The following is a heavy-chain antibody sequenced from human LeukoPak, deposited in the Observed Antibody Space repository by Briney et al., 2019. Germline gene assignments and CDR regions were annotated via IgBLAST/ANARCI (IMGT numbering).Heavy chain of an antibody. CDR1: GGSISSGSYY. Sequence: PSETLSLTCTVSGGSISSGSYYWSWIRQPAGKGLEWIGRIYTSGSTNYNPSLKSRVTISVDTSKNQFSLKLSSVTAADTAVYYCARERGSSKAFDPWGQGTLVTVSS. CDR3: ARERGSSKAFDP. V-gene: IGHV4-61*02. CDR2: IYTSGST. J-gene: IGHJ5*02. D-gene: IGHD1-26*01.